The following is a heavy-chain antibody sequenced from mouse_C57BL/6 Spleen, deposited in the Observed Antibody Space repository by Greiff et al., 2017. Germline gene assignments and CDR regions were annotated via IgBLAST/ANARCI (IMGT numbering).Heavy chain of an antibody. CDR2: INPSNGGT. J-gene: IGHJ4*01. CDR3: ASERGGNDPEYAMDY. V-gene: IGHV1-53*01. D-gene: IGHD2-2*01. Sequence: QVQLQQPGTELVKPGASVKLSCKASGYTFTSYWMHWVKQRPGQGLEWIGNINPSNGGTNYNEKFKSKATLTVDKSSSTAYMQLSSLTSEDSAVYYCASERGGNDPEYAMDYWGQGTSVTVSS. CDR1: GYTFTSYW.